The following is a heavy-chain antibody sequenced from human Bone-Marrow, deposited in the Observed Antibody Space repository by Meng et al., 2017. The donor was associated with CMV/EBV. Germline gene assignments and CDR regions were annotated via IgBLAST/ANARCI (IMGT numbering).Heavy chain of an antibody. Sequence: ASVKVFCKSSGYTFNSYDINWVRQAPGQGLEWMGWISAYTGNTNFGQKFQGRVTLTRDTSTSTAYMEVRSLTSDDTAVYYCARGSIYYGLDVWGQGTTVTVSS. CDR1: GYTFNSYD. J-gene: IGHJ6*02. CDR2: ISAYTGNT. V-gene: IGHV1-18*01. CDR3: ARGSIYYGLDV.